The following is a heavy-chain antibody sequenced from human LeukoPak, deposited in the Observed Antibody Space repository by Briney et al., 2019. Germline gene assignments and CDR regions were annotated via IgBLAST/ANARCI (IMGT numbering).Heavy chain of an antibody. CDR1: GYTFTSYD. J-gene: IGHJ5*02. V-gene: IGHV1-8*01. CDR2: MNPNSGNT. CDR3: ARGHWNGYNYNWFDP. Sequence: ASVKVSCKASGYTFTSYDINWVRQTTGQGLEWMGWMNPNSGNTGYAQKFQGRVTMTRTTSMSTAYMELNSLRSEDTAVYYCARGHWNGYNYNWFDPWGQRTLVTVSS. D-gene: IGHD3-3*01.